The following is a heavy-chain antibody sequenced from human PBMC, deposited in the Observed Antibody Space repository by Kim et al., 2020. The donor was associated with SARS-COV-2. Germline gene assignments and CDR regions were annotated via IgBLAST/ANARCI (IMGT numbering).Heavy chain of an antibody. Sequence: GGSLRLSCAASGFIFSHYWMSWVRQAPGKGLEWVANIKQDGSEQYYVDSVKGRFTISRDNAKNSLYLQISSLRADDTAVFYCARDSPGHVAVPGTPGDYWGQGTLVTVSS. CDR1: GFIFSHYW. V-gene: IGHV3-7*01. CDR3: ARDSPGHVAVPGTPGDY. D-gene: IGHD6-19*01. J-gene: IGHJ4*02. CDR2: IKQDGSEQ.